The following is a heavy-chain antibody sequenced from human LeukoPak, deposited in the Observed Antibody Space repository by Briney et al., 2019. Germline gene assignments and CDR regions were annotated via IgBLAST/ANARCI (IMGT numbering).Heavy chain of an antibody. Sequence: ASVKVSCKASGYTFTSYAMNWVRQAPGQGLEWMGWINTNTGNPTYAQGFTGRFVFSLDTSVSTAYLQISSLKAEDTAVYYCARDHYDYVWGSYRFWGQGTLVTVSS. V-gene: IGHV7-4-1*02. CDR2: INTNTGNP. J-gene: IGHJ4*02. D-gene: IGHD3-16*02. CDR1: GYTFTSYA. CDR3: ARDHYDYVWGSYRF.